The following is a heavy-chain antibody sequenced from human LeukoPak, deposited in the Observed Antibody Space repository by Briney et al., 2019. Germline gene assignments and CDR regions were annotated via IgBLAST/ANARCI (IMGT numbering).Heavy chain of an antibody. J-gene: IGHJ4*02. CDR1: GFTFSSYS. Sequence: GGSLKLSCAASGFTFSSYSMNWVRQAPGKGLEWVSYISSSSSTIYYADSVKGRFTISRDNAKNSLYLQMNSLRAEDTAVYYCARAVAAGDIDYWGQGTLVTISS. CDR3: ARAVAAGDIDY. V-gene: IGHV3-48*01. D-gene: IGHD6-13*01. CDR2: ISSSSSTI.